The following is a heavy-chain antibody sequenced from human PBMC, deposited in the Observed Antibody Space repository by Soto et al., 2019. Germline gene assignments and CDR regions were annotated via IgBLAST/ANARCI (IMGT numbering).Heavy chain of an antibody. Sequence: VASVKVSCKASGYTFTSYDINWVRQATGQGLEWMGWMNPNSGNTGYAQKFQGRVTMTRNTSISTAYMELSSLRSEDTAVYYCATYDSSSSVFAFDIWGQGTMVTVSS. J-gene: IGHJ3*02. CDR2: MNPNSGNT. D-gene: IGHD6-6*01. CDR1: GYTFTSYD. CDR3: ATYDSSSSVFAFDI. V-gene: IGHV1-8*01.